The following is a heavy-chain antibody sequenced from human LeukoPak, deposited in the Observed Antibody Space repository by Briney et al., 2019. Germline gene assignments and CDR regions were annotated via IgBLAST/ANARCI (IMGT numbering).Heavy chain of an antibody. D-gene: IGHD6-13*01. CDR2: ISAYNGDT. Sequence: ASVKVSCKASGYTFTTYGITWVRQAPGQGLEWMGLISAYNGDTSYAQNLQDRVTMATDTSTSTAYMELRSLISDDTAVYYCARALRIAADWFDPWGQGTLVTVSS. CDR1: GYTFTTYG. J-gene: IGHJ5*02. CDR3: ARALRIAADWFDP. V-gene: IGHV1-18*01.